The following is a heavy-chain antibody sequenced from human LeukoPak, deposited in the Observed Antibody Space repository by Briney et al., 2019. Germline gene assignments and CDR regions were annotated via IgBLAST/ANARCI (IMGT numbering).Heavy chain of an antibody. CDR1: GVTFSSFS. D-gene: IGHD5-12*01. V-gene: IGHV3-7*05. CDR3: ARGGYRPDY. Sequence: GGSLRLSCAASGVTFSSFSMSWVRQAPGQGLEWVAKITEDGSEKYYVDSVKGRFTISRDNAKSSLHLQMDSLRAEDTAVYYCARGGYRPDYWGQGTLVTVSS. CDR2: ITEDGSEK. J-gene: IGHJ4*02.